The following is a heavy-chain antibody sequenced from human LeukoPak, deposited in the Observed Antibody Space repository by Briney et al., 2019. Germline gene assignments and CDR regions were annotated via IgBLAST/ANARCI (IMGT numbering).Heavy chain of an antibody. CDR1: GGSISRSSYY. J-gene: IGHJ4*02. CDR3: VKSGYDDTVLQIYFDS. CDR2: VHYDGFS. D-gene: IGHD2-8*02. Sequence: PSETLSLTCTVAGGSISRSSYYWSWIRQPPGRGLEWLGGVHYDGFSYYNPALKRRVTISLDTSRNQFSLKLNSVTAADTAVYHCVKSGYDDTVLQIYFDSWGQGTPVTVSS. V-gene: IGHV4-39*01.